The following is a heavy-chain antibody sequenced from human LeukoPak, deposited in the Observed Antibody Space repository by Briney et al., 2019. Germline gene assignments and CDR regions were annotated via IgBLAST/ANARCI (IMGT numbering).Heavy chain of an antibody. J-gene: IGHJ4*02. V-gene: IGHV1-69*04. D-gene: IGHD2-15*01. CDR2: IIPILGIA. Sequence: SVKVSCKASGGTFSSYAISWVRPAPGQGLEWMGRIIPILGIANYAQKFQGRVTITADKSTSTAYMELSSLRSEDTAVYYCARQPLYCSGGSCNLDYWGQGTLVTVSS. CDR3: ARQPLYCSGGSCNLDY. CDR1: GGTFSSYA.